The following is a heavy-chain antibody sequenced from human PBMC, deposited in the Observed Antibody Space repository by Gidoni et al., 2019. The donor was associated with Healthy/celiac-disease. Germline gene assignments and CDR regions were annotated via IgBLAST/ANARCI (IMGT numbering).Heavy chain of an antibody. V-gene: IGHV3-49*03. Sequence: EVQLVESGGGLVQPGRSLRLSCTASGFTFGDYAMSWFRQAPGKGREWVGFIRSKAYGGTTEYAASVKGRFTISRDDSKSIAYLQMNSLKTEDTAVYYCTRVPHIVVVIAIVNPPDYWGQGTLVTVSS. CDR3: TRVPHIVVVIAIVNPPDY. D-gene: IGHD2-21*01. CDR1: GFTFGDYA. J-gene: IGHJ4*02. CDR2: IRSKAYGGTT.